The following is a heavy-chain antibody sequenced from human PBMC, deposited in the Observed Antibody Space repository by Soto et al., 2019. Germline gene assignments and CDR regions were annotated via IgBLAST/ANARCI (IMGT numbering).Heavy chain of an antibody. CDR1: GFRCRNYD. Sequence: PGGSLRLSCAASGFRCRNYDMNCVRQPPGKGLEWISYITSSGGAGSYADSVKGRFTISRDNAKDSLFLQMNSLRVEDTAVYYCARGDCSSTCYIGYWGQGSRVTVSS. V-gene: IGHV3-48*03. J-gene: IGHJ4*02. CDR2: ITSSGGAG. D-gene: IGHD2-2*02. CDR3: ARGDCSSTCYIGY.